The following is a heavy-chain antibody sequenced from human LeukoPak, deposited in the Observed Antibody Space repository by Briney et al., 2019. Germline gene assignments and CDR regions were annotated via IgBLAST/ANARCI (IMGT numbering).Heavy chain of an antibody. Sequence: GGSLRLSCAASGFTLSSYAMSWVRQAPGKGLEWVSSISNSGGRTFYTDSVKGRFTISRDNSKITLYLQMNSLRAEDTAVYYCAKSYNGYESKPDYWGQGTLVTVSS. CDR1: GFTLSSYA. V-gene: IGHV3-23*01. CDR3: AKSYNGYESKPDY. D-gene: IGHD5-12*01. J-gene: IGHJ4*02. CDR2: ISNSGGRT.